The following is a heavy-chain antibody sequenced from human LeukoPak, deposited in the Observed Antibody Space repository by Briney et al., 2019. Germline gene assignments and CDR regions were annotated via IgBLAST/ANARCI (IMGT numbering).Heavy chain of an antibody. CDR1: GGTFSSYA. J-gene: IGHJ4*02. V-gene: IGHV1-69*04. D-gene: IGHD3-22*01. CDR2: IIPILGIA. Sequence: SVKVSCKASGGTFSSYAISWVRQAPGQGLEWMGRIIPILGIANYAQKFQGRVTITADKSTSIAYMELSSLRSEDTAVYYCARNGGGYYDSSGYYDYWGQGTLVTVSS. CDR3: ARNGGGYYDSSGYYDY.